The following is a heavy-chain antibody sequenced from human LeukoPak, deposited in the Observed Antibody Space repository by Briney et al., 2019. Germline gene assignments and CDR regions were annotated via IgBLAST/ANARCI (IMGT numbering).Heavy chain of an antibody. V-gene: IGHV4-39*01. Sequence: SETLSLTCSVSGGSISSSSSYWGWIRQPPGKGLEWIGSIYYSGSSFDNPALKSRVTISVDTSKNQFSLKLSSVTAADTAVYYCARPIPLWFGDRTRGAFDIWGQGTMVTVSS. CDR2: IYYSGSS. CDR1: GGSISSSSSY. CDR3: ARPIPLWFGDRTRGAFDI. D-gene: IGHD3-10*01. J-gene: IGHJ3*02.